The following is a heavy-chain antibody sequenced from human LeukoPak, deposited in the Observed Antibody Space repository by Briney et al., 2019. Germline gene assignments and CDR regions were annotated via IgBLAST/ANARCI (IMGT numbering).Heavy chain of an antibody. Sequence: SETLSLTCTVSGGSISSSSYYWGWIRQPPGKGLEWIGSIYYSGSTYYNPSLKSRVTISVDTSKNQFSLKLSSVTAADTAVYYCARDRVVVVAASSLIHYGMDVWGQGTTVTVSS. CDR1: GGSISSSSYY. CDR2: IYYSGST. V-gene: IGHV4-39*07. CDR3: ARDRVVVVAASSLIHYGMDV. J-gene: IGHJ6*02. D-gene: IGHD2-15*01.